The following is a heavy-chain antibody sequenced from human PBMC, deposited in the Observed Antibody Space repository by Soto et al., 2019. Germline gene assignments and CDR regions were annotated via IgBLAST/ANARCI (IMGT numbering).Heavy chain of an antibody. CDR3: ARVSYDYDYYYGMDV. Sequence: GASVKVSCKASGGTFSTSSINWLRQAPGQGLEWMGWINPNSGGTNYAQKFQGWVTMTRDTSISTAYMELSRLRSDDTAVYYCARVSYDYDYYYGMDVWGQGTTVTVSS. CDR1: GGTFSTSS. D-gene: IGHD5-12*01. V-gene: IGHV1-2*04. J-gene: IGHJ6*02. CDR2: INPNSGGT.